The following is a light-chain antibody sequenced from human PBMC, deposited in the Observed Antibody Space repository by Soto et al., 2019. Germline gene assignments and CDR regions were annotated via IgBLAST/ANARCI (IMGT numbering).Light chain of an antibody. V-gene: IGLV2-14*01. Sequence: QSVLTQPASVSGSTGQSITISCTGTSSDVGGYNYVSWYQQHPGKAPKFMIYDVSNRPSGVSNRFSGSKSGNTASLTISGLQAEDEADYYCSSYTTSNTRQTVFGTGTKVTVL. J-gene: IGLJ1*01. CDR2: DVS. CDR3: SSYTTSNTRQTV. CDR1: SSDVGGYNY.